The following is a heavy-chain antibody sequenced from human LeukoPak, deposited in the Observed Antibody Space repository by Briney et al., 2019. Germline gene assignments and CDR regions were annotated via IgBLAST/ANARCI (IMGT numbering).Heavy chain of an antibody. J-gene: IGHJ4*02. Sequence: GGSLRLSCAASGFSLNSYSIHWVRQVAGEGLEWVSSISSSSTYIYYADSVKGRFTISRDNGKSVVYLQMNSLRVEDTAVYYCARDEYSSSSDGFDSWGQGTLVTVSS. V-gene: IGHV3-21*06. CDR1: GFSLNSYS. D-gene: IGHD6-6*01. CDR2: ISSSSTYI. CDR3: ARDEYSSSSDGFDS.